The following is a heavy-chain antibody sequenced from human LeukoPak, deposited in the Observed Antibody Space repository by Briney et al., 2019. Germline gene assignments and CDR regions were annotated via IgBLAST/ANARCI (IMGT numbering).Heavy chain of an antibody. J-gene: IGHJ4*02. D-gene: IGHD4-17*01. CDR3: AKAIPDYGDPDYFDY. Sequence: GGSLRLSCAASGFTFSDYYMSWIRQAPGKGLEWVSAISGSGGSTYYADSVKGRFTISRDNSKNTLYLQMNSLRAEDTAVYYCAKAIPDYGDPDYFDYWGQGTLVTVSS. CDR2: ISGSGGST. CDR1: GFTFSDYY. V-gene: IGHV3-23*01.